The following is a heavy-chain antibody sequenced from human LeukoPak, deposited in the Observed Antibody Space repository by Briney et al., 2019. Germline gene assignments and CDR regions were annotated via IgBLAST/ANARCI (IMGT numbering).Heavy chain of an antibody. D-gene: IGHD4-17*01. Sequence: GASVKVSCKASGGTFSSYAISWVRQAPGQGLEWMGGIIPIFGTANYAQKFQGRVTITRNTSISTAYMELSSLRSEDTAVYYCTTRYNDYGEHGLNWFDPWGQGTLVTVSS. CDR2: IIPIFGTA. J-gene: IGHJ5*02. V-gene: IGHV1-69*05. CDR3: TTRYNDYGEHGLNWFDP. CDR1: GGTFSSYA.